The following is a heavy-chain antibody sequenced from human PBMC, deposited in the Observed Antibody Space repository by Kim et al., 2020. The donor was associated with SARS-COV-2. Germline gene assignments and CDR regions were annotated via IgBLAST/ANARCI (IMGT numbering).Heavy chain of an antibody. Sequence: SETLSLTCTVSGYSISSGYYWGWLRQPPGKGLEWIGSIYHSGKTYYNPSLKSRVTTSVDTSKNQFSLKLSSVTAADTALYYCARTVVRGVSDYWGQGTL. V-gene: IGHV4-38-2*02. CDR2: IYHSGKT. D-gene: IGHD3-10*01. J-gene: IGHJ4*02. CDR1: GYSISSGYY. CDR3: ARTVVRGVSDY.